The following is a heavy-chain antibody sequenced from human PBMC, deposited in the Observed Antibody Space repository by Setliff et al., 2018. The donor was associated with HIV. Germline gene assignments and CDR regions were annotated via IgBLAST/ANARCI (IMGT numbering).Heavy chain of an antibody. V-gene: IGHV4-34*01. CDR3: AREDSSYHYFDY. Sequence: LSLTCAVYGGSFSGYYWSWIRQPPGKGLEWIGEINHSGSANYNPSLRSPVAISVDTSKNQFSLKLTSVTAADTAVYYCAREDSSYHYFDYWGQGMLVTVSS. D-gene: IGHD6-6*01. CDR1: GGSFSGYY. CDR2: INHSGSA. J-gene: IGHJ4*02.